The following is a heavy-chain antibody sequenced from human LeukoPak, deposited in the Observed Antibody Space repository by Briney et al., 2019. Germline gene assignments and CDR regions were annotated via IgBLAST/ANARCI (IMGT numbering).Heavy chain of an antibody. V-gene: IGHV3-23*01. D-gene: IGHD3-16*01. CDR1: GFTFSSYA. CDR3: ARGGGPRGIMDV. CDR2: IGGSAYST. Sequence: PGGSLRLSRAVSGFTFSSYAMSWVRQAPGEGLEWVSGIGGSAYSTYYADSVKGRFTISRDNSKSTLYLQMDSLRAEDTAFYYCARGGGPRGIMDVWGQGTTVTVSS. J-gene: IGHJ6*02.